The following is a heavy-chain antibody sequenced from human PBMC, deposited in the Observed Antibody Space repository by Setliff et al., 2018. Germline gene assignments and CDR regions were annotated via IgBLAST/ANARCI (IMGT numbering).Heavy chain of an antibody. V-gene: IGHV3-7*01. CDR2: INQRGSDQ. J-gene: IGHJ4*02. CDR1: GFIVSNNE. Sequence: PGGSLRLSCEVSGFIVSNNEMSWVRQAPGKGLEWVANINQRGSDQFYVESVQGRFTISRDNAKNSLYLQMNSLRVEDTAVYYFRLAHCNDTSCEEALDYWSQGTLVTVSS. CDR3: RLAHCNDTSCEEALDY. D-gene: IGHD2-2*01.